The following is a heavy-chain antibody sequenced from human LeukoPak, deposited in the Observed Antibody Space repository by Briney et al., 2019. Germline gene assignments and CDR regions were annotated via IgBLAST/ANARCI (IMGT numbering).Heavy chain of an antibody. CDR1: GYTFTSYD. CDR2: MNPNSGTT. J-gene: IGHJ3*02. D-gene: IGHD2-2*01. V-gene: IGHV1-8*01. Sequence: ASVKVSCKASGYTFTSYDINWVRQATGQGLEWMGWMNPNSGTTGYAQKFQGRVTMTRNTSISTAYMELSSLRSEDTAVYYCASVVVVPALADDAFDIWGQGTMVTVSS. CDR3: ASVVVVPALADDAFDI.